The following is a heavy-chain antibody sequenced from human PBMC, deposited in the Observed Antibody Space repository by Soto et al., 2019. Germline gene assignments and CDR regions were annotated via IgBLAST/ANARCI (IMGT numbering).Heavy chain of an antibody. V-gene: IGHV3-30-3*01. J-gene: IGHJ6*02. Sequence: QVQLVESGGGVVQPGRSLRLSCAASGFTFSSYAMHWVRQAPGKGLEWVAVISYDGSNKYYADSVKGRFTISRDNSKNTLYLQMNSLRAEDTAVYYCARDTQQWWLDTYYYGMDVWGRGTTVTVSS. CDR3: ARDTQQWWLDTYYYGMDV. CDR1: GFTFSSYA. D-gene: IGHD2-15*01. CDR2: ISYDGSNK.